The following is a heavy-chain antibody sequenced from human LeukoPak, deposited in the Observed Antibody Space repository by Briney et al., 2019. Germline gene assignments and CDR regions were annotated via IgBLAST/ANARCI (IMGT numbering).Heavy chain of an antibody. CDR2: IWYDGSNK. J-gene: IGHJ4*02. V-gene: IGHV3-30*02. CDR3: AKDLAGLLDY. D-gene: IGHD2-15*01. CDR1: GFTFSTYG. Sequence: PGGSLRLSCAASGFTFSTYGMHWVRQAPGKGLEWVAVIWYDGSNKYYADSVRGRFTISRDNFKNTLYLQMNSLRAEDTAVYYCAKDLAGLLDYWGQGTLVTVSS.